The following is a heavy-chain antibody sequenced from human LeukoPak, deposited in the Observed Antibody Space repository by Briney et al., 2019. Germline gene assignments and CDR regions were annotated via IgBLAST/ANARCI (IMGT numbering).Heavy chain of an antibody. CDR1: GFTFSSYD. CDR2: IGTAGDT. J-gene: IGHJ4*02. D-gene: IGHD6-13*01. CDR3: ASDIEAGGYFDH. Sequence: GGSLRLSCAASGFTFSSYDMRWVRQATGKGLEWVSAIGTAGDTYYPGSVKGRFTISRDNSKNTLYLQMNSLRAEDTAVYYCASDIEAGGYFDHWGQGALVTVSS. V-gene: IGHV3-13*01.